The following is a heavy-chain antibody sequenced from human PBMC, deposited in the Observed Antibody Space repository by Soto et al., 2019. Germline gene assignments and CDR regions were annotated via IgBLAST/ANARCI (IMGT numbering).Heavy chain of an antibody. CDR2: IYYSGST. V-gene: IGHV4-59*01. CDR1: GASISSYY. Sequence: QVQLQESGPGLVKPSETLSLTCTVSGASISSYYWSWIRQPPGKGLEWIGYIYYSGSTNYNPSLKSRVTISIDSSKNQFSLRLSSVTAADTAVYYCARDNGDYNFGTMDVWGQGTTVTVSS. J-gene: IGHJ6*02. D-gene: IGHD4-17*01. CDR3: ARDNGDYNFGTMDV.